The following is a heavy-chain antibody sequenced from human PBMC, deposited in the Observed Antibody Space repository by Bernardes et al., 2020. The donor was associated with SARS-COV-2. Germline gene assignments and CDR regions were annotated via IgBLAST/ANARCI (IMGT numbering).Heavy chain of an antibody. J-gene: IGHJ3*02. CDR3: ARELGIGDAFDI. Sequence: SETLSLTCSVSGGSISSYYWSWIRQPPGKGLQWIGHIYDTGNTNNNPSLKSRVTISVDTSKNQFSLRLSSVTAADTAVYCCARELGIGDAFDIWGQGTMVTVSS. CDR2: IYDTGNT. CDR1: GGSISSYY. D-gene: IGHD3-3*02. V-gene: IGHV4-59*01.